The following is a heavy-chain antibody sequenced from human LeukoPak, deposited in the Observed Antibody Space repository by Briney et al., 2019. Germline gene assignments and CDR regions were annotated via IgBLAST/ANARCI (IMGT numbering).Heavy chain of an antibody. Sequence: SETLSLTCAVYGGSISGYYWSWIRQPPGKGLEWIAEIHHSGSANYNPSLKSRVTISIDTSRNQFSLKLSSVTAADTAVYYCARSRSGYSYDHAAFEIWGQGTMVTVSS. J-gene: IGHJ3*02. D-gene: IGHD5-18*01. V-gene: IGHV4-34*01. CDR1: GGSISGYY. CDR2: IHHSGSA. CDR3: ARSRSGYSYDHAAFEI.